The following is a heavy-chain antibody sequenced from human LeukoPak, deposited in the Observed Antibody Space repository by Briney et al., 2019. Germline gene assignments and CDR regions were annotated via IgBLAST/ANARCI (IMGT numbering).Heavy chain of an antibody. CDR2: ISASGVST. D-gene: IGHD1-1*01. V-gene: IGHV3-23*01. Sequence: PGGSLRLSCAASGFTFSSYAMTWVRQAPGKGLEWVSGISASGVSTYYADSVKGRFTISRDNSENTLYLQINSLRVEDTAVYYCAKDTPTTGYHLDSWGQGTLVTVSS. CDR3: AKDTPTTGYHLDS. CDR1: GFTFSSYA. J-gene: IGHJ4*02.